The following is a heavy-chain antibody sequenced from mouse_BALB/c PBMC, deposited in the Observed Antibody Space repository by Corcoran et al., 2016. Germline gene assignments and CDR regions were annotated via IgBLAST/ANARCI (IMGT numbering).Heavy chain of an antibody. CDR3: ARWDWYLDV. CDR2: IDPANGNT. J-gene: IGHJ1*01. V-gene: IGHV14-3*02. CDR1: GFNIKDTY. Sequence: EVQLQQSGAELVKPGDSVKLSCTASGFNIKDTYMHWVKQRPEQGLELIGRIDPANGNTKYDPKFQGKATITADTSSYTAYLQLSSLTSEDTAVYYCARWDWYLDVWGAGTTVTVAS.